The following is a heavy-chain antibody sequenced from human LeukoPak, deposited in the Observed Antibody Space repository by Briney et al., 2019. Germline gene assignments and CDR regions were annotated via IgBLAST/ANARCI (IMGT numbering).Heavy chain of an antibody. CDR1: GGSFSGYY. V-gene: IGHV4-34*01. CDR2: INHSGST. CDR3: AKAPQSSSIAAVDY. J-gene: IGHJ4*02. Sequence: PSETLSLTCAVYGGSFSGYYWSWIRQPPGKGLEWIGEINHSGSTNYNPSLKSRVTISIDTSKNQFSLKLSSVTAADTAVYYCAKAPQSSSIAAVDYWGQGTLVTVSS. D-gene: IGHD6-13*01.